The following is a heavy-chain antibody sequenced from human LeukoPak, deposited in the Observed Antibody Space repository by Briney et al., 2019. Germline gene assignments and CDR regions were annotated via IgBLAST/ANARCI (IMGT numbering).Heavy chain of an antibody. D-gene: IGHD2-2*01. J-gene: IGHJ4*02. V-gene: IGHV3-23*01. CDR1: GFTFSSYA. CDR2: ISGSGGST. CDR3: AKDDGIVVVPAAIGY. Sequence: GGSLRLSCAASGFTFSSYAMSWVRQAPGKGLEWVSAISGSGGSTYYADSVKGRFTISRDNPKNTLYLQMNSLRAEDTAVYYCAKDDGIVVVPAAIGYWGQGTLVTVSS.